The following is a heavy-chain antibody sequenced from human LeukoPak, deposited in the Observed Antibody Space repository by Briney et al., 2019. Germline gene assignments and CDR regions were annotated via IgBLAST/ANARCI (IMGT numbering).Heavy chain of an antibody. D-gene: IGHD6-13*01. CDR2: INHSGST. CDR3: ARARIAAARNYYYYYGMDV. J-gene: IGHJ6*02. CDR1: GGSFSGYY. Sequence: PSETLSLTCAVYGGSFSGYYWSWIRQPPGKGLEWIGEINHSGSTNYNPSLKSRVTISVDTSKNQFSLKLSSVTAADTAVYYCARARIAAARNYYYYYGMDVWGQGTTVTVSS. V-gene: IGHV4-34*01.